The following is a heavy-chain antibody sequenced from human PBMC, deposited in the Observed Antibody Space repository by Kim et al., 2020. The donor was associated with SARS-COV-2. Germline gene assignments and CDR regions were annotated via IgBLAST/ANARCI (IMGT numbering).Heavy chain of an antibody. CDR3: AKRSFSSNWFWDY. Sequence: YADSVKGRFTISRDNSNTTLFLQMNNLRVEDTAVYYCAKRSFSSNWFWDYWGQGTLVTVAS. J-gene: IGHJ4*02. D-gene: IGHD6-13*01. V-gene: IGHV3-23*01.